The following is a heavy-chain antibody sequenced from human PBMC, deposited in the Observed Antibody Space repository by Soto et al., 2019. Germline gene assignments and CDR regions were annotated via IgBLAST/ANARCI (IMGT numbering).Heavy chain of an antibody. V-gene: IGHV5-51*01. CDR1: GYSFTKYC. CDR2: IYHGDSDT. Sequence: GESLTISCKGSGYSFTKYCIVWVLQMPGKGLEGMGLIYHGDSDTRYSRSFQGQVTISVDKSISTAYLQWSSLKASDTAMYYCARRGQTTLSYYYGMDVWGQGTPVTVSS. CDR3: ARRGQTTLSYYYGMDV. J-gene: IGHJ6*02.